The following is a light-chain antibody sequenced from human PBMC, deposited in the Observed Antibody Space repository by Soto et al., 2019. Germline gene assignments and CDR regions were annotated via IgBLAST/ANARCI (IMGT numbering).Light chain of an antibody. Sequence: EIVMTQSPATLSVSPGERATLSCRASQSVSSNLSWYQQKTGQAPRLLIYGASTRATGIAARFSGSGSGTEFTLTISSLQSEDFAVYYCQQYNNWPPGYTFGPGTKVDIK. CDR1: QSVSSN. V-gene: IGKV3-15*01. J-gene: IGKJ3*01. CDR3: QQYNNWPPGYT. CDR2: GAS.